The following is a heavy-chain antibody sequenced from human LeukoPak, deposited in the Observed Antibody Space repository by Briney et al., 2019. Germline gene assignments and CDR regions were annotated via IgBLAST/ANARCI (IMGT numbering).Heavy chain of an antibody. J-gene: IGHJ4*02. CDR2: ISSSSSPI. Sequence: GGSLRLSCAASGFTFSDYNMNWVRQAPGKGLDWVSYISSSSSPIYYADSVKGRFTISRDNAKNSLYLQMNSLRDEDTAVYFCARYSSGYYSYYFDYWGQGTLVTVSS. D-gene: IGHD3-22*01. V-gene: IGHV3-48*02. CDR1: GFTFSDYN. CDR3: ARYSSGYYSYYFDY.